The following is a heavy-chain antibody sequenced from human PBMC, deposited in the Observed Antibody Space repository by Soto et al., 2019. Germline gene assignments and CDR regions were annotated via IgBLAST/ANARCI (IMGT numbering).Heavy chain of an antibody. CDR3: ARDSVPNTVTTVYYNYGMDV. V-gene: IGHV3-21*06. J-gene: IGHJ6*02. CDR1: GFSFRTYS. CDR2: ISSSSYI. Sequence: VQLVESGGGLAKPGGSLRLSCAASGFSFRTYSMNWVRQAPGKGLEWVSSISSSSYIYYADSVKGRFTISRDNAKNSVHLQMNSQRAEDTAVYYCARDSVPNTVTTVYYNYGMDVWGQGTTVTVSS. D-gene: IGHD4-4*01.